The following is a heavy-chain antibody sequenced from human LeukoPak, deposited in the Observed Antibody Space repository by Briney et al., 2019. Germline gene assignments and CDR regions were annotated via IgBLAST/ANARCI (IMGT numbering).Heavy chain of an antibody. CDR2: IWYDGSNK. D-gene: IGHD2/OR15-2a*01. J-gene: IGHJ4*02. CDR3: AKDETTFGIDS. V-gene: IGHV3-33*06. CDR1: GFTFSSYG. Sequence: GRSLRLSCAASGFTFSSYGMHWVRQAPGKGLEWVAVIWYDGSNKYYADSVKGRFTISRDNSKNTLYLQMNGLRAEDTAVYYGAKDETTFGIDSWGQGTPVTVSS.